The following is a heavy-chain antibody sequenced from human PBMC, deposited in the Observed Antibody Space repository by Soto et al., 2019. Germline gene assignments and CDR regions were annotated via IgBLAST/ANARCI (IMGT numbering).Heavy chain of an antibody. J-gene: IGHJ1*01. CDR2: IYRSGRT. D-gene: IGHD3-10*01. CDR3: ARGIGAEYFKH. V-gene: IGHV4-30-2*01. CDR1: DGSFSRVAYS. Sequence: QLQLQESGSGLVKPSQTLSLTCAVSDGSFSRVAYSWSWIRQPPGKGLEWIGYIYRSGRTYYNPSLKSRVSISVDRSKNQFSLKLSSVTAADTAVYYWARGIGAEYFKHWGQGTLVTVSS.